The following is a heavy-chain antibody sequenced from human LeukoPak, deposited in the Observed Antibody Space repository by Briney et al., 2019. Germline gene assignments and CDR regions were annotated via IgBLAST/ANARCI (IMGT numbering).Heavy chain of an antibody. Sequence: GGSLRLSCAASGFTFSSYSMNWVRQAAGKGLGWVSSISSSSSYIYYADSVKGRFTISRDNAKNSLYLQMNSLRAEDTAVYYCARDKDYYYDSSGYSDYYGMDVWGQGTTVTVSS. CDR3: ARDKDYYYDSSGYSDYYGMDV. D-gene: IGHD3-22*01. V-gene: IGHV3-21*01. CDR1: GFTFSSYS. CDR2: ISSSSSYI. J-gene: IGHJ6*02.